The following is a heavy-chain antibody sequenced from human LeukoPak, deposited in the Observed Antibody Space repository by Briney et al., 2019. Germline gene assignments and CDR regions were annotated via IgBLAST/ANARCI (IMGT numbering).Heavy chain of an antibody. CDR3: ARVLVPPYYYYYYGMDV. J-gene: IGHJ6*02. V-gene: IGHV3-66*02. D-gene: IGHD2-2*01. CDR1: GFTVSSNY. Sequence: GGSLRLSCAASGFTVSSNYLSWVRQAPGKGLAGVSVIYSGGSTYYADSVKGRFTISRDNSKNTLYLQMNSLRAEDTAVYYCARVLVPPYYYYYYGMDVWGQGTTVTVSS. CDR2: IYSGGST.